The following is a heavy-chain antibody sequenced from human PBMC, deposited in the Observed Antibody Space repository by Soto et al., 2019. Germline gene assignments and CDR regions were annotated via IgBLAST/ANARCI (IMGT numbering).Heavy chain of an antibody. D-gene: IGHD5-18*01. J-gene: IGHJ5*02. CDR1: GFTFSNYW. Sequence: GGSLRLSCAASGFTFSNYWMHWVRQAPGKGLVWVSRVNSDGSSTNYADSVKGRFTISRDNAKNTVYLQMNSLRAEDTAVYYCATRLNVDTAVVPDNWFDPWGQGTLVTVSS. V-gene: IGHV3-74*01. CDR3: ATRLNVDTAVVPDNWFDP. CDR2: VNSDGSST.